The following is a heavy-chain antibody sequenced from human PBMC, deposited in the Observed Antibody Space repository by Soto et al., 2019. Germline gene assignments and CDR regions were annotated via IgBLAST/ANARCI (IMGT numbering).Heavy chain of an antibody. V-gene: IGHV3-48*04. CDR3: ARVSPELGLYYRDV. CDR1: GFTFSGYS. D-gene: IGHD7-27*01. CDR2: IDRSSSII. Sequence: EVQLVESGGGLVQPGGSLRLSCAASGFTFSGYSLDWVLQAPGKGLEWVSHIDRSSSIIYYADSVKGRFTISRDSAKKSVYLQMNSLRADDTAVYYCARVSPELGLYYRDVWGKGTAVTVSS. J-gene: IGHJ6*03.